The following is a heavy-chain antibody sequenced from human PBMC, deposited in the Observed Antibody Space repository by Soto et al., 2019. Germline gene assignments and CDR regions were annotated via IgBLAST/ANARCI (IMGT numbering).Heavy chain of an antibody. V-gene: IGHV4-61*08. CDR1: GGSISSGGYY. D-gene: IGHD3-9*01. J-gene: IGHJ4*02. Sequence: SETLSLTCTVSGGSISSGGYYWSWIRQHPGKGLEWIGYIYYSGNTGYNPSLKSRVTISLDTPKNQFSLKLSSVTAADTAVYYCARHPGYYDILTGYTTYYFDSWGQGILVTVSS. CDR2: IYYSGNT. CDR3: ARHPGYYDILTGYTTYYFDS.